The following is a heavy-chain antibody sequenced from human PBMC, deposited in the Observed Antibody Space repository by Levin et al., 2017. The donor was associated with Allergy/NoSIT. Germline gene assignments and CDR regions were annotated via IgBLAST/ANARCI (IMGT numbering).Heavy chain of an antibody. J-gene: IGHJ6*03. CDR2: INHSGST. Sequence: PSETLSLTCAVYGGSFSGYYWSWIRQPPGKGLEWIGEINHSGSTNYNPSLKSRVTISVDTSKNQFSLKLSSVTAADTAVYYCARAVGELLFYYMDVWGKGTTVTVSS. CDR3: ARAVGELLFYYMDV. D-gene: IGHD3-10*01. CDR1: GGSFSGYY. V-gene: IGHV4-34*01.